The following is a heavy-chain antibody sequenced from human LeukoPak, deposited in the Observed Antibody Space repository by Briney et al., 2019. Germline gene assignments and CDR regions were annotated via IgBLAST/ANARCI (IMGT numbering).Heavy chain of an antibody. Sequence: PGRSLRLPGAALGFTFSSYGLHWVPRSPGKGWEWWAVICYDGSSKYYADSVKGRFTISRDNSKNTLYLQMHSLRAEDTAVYYCARGKGTRHFYYYYGMDVWGQGTTVTVSS. J-gene: IGHJ6*02. CDR2: ICYDGSSK. D-gene: IGHD1-7*01. CDR1: GFTFSSYG. V-gene: IGHV3-33*01. CDR3: ARGKGTRHFYYYYGMDV.